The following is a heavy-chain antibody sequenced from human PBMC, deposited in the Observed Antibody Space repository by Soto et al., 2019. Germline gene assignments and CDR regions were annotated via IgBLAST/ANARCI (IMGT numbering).Heavy chain of an antibody. V-gene: IGHV3-30*18. CDR1: GSTFSYYS. J-gene: IGHJ4*02. CDR3: AKGPPLDY. CDR2: ISYDGSNK. Sequence: GGSLRLSCAASGSTFSYYSMHWVRQAPGKGLEWVAVISYDGSNKYYADSVKGRFIISRDNSKNRLYLQMNSLRAEDTAVYYCAKGPPLDYWGQGTLVTVSS.